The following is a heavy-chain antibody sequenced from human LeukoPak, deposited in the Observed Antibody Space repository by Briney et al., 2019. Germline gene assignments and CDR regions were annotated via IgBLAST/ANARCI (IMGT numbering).Heavy chain of an antibody. D-gene: IGHD2-2*02. Sequence: SETLPLTCAVYGGSFSGYYWSWIRQPPGKGLEWIGEINHSGSTNYNPSLKSRVTISVDTSKNQFSLRLSSVTAADTAVYYCAADYTGHYHVEFDYWGQGTLVTVSS. CDR3: AADYTGHYHVEFDY. CDR1: GGSFSGYY. J-gene: IGHJ4*02. CDR2: INHSGST. V-gene: IGHV4-34*01.